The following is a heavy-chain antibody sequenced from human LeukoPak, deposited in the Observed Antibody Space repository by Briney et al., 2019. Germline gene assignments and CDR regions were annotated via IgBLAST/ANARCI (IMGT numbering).Heavy chain of an antibody. CDR2: INPNSGGT. CDR1: GYTFTGYY. Sequence: ASVKVSCKASGYTFTGYYMHWVRQAPGQGLEWMGWINPNSGGTNYAQKFQGRVTMTRDTSISTAYMELSRLRSDDTAVYYCARPRSERGSYYDGAFDIWGQGTMVTVSS. D-gene: IGHD1-26*01. CDR3: ARPRSERGSYYDGAFDI. J-gene: IGHJ3*02. V-gene: IGHV1-2*02.